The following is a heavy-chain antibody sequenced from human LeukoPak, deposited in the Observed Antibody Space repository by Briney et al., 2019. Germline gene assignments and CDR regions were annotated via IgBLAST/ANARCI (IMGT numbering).Heavy chain of an antibody. J-gene: IGHJ4*02. V-gene: IGHV3-23*01. CDR1: GFTFSSYA. CDR2: ISASAGST. Sequence: GGSLRLSCAASGFTFSSYAMSWVRQAPGKGLEWFSAISASAGSTYYADSVKGRFTISGDNSKSTLYLQMDSLRAEDTAVYYCAKVGSGWYSYSDYWGQGTLVTVSS. CDR3: AKVGSGWYSYSDY. D-gene: IGHD6-19*01.